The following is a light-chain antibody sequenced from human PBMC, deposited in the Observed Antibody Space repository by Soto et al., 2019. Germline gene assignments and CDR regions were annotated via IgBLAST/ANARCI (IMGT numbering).Light chain of an antibody. J-gene: IGLJ1*01. Sequence: QSALTQPASVSGSPGQSITISGTGTSSDIGGYDYVSWYQQHPGKPPKLMIYEVSDRPSGVSNRFSGSKSGNTASLTIAGLQAEDEADYYCTSYTSSSTNNVFGTGTKVTVL. CDR1: SSDIGGYDY. CDR2: EVS. CDR3: TSYTSSSTNNV. V-gene: IGLV2-14*01.